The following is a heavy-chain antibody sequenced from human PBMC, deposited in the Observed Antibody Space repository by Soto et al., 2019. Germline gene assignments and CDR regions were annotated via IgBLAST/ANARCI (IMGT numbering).Heavy chain of an antibody. D-gene: IGHD3-10*01. V-gene: IGHV3-20*01. CDR2: INWNGGST. Sequence: GGSLRLSCAASGFTFDDYGMSWVRQAPGKGLEWVSGINWNGGSTGYADSVKGRFTISRDNAKNSLYLQMNSLGAEDMALYHCARGITYYYGSWSDYWGQGTLVTVSS. CDR3: ARGITYYYGSWSDY. J-gene: IGHJ4*02. CDR1: GFTFDDYG.